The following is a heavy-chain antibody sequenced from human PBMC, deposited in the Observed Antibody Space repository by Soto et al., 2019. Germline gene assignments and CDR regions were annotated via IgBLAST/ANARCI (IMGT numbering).Heavy chain of an antibody. V-gene: IGHV3-23*01. CDR2: INRGGGP. D-gene: IGHD5-18*01. CDR1: GFTFNNYS. CDR3: ARADGPLPVTLPGF. Sequence: EVRLLESGGGLVQPGGCLTLYCATSGFTFNNYSMNWVRQAPGKGLEWVSSINRGGGPYYADSVKGRFTISRDNSKNMLYLRMNSLRADDTAVYFCARADGPLPVTLPGFWGQGTLVTVSS. J-gene: IGHJ4*02.